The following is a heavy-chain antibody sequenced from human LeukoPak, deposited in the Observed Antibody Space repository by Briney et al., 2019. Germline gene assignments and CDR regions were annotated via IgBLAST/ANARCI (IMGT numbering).Heavy chain of an antibody. Sequence: GGSLRLSCAASGFTVSSNYMSWVRQAPGKGLEWVSVIYSGGSTYYADSVKGRFTISRDNSKNTLYLQINSLRAEDTAVYYCARETSVTYYMDVWGKGTRSPSP. J-gene: IGHJ6*03. CDR1: GFTVSSNY. CDR2: IYSGGST. V-gene: IGHV3-66*02. CDR3: ARETSVTYYMDV. D-gene: IGHD1-1*01.